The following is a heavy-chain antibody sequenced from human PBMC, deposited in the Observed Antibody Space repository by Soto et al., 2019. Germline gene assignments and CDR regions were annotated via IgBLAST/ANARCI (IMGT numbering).Heavy chain of an antibody. V-gene: IGHV1-69*13. Sequence: GASVKVSCKASGGTFSSYAISWVRQAPGQGLEWMGGIIPIFGTANYAQKFQGRVTITADESTSTAYMELSSLRSEDTAVYYCAQSTQGPSGYYPPTNWFDPWGQGTLVTSPQ. CDR3: AQSTQGPSGYYPPTNWFDP. CDR2: IIPIFGTA. CDR1: GGTFSSYA. D-gene: IGHD3-3*01. J-gene: IGHJ5*02.